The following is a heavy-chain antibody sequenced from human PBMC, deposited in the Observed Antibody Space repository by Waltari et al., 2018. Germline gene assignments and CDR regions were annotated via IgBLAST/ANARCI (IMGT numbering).Heavy chain of an antibody. CDR2: INHSGST. J-gene: IGHJ5*02. CDR3: ARHMRCSSTSCKPWFDP. V-gene: IGHV4-34*01. CDR1: GGSFSGYY. D-gene: IGHD2-2*01. Sequence: QVQLQQWGAGLLKPSETLSLTCAVYGGSFSGYYWSWIHQPPGKGLEWIGEINHSGSTNYNPSLKSRVTISVDTSKNQFSLKLSSVTAADTAVYYCARHMRCSSTSCKPWFDPWGQGTLVTVSS.